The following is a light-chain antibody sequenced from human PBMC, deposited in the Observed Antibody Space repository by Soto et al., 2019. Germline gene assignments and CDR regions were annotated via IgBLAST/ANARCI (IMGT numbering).Light chain of an antibody. CDR3: QTWGTAIHDVV. Sequence: QSVLTQSPSASASLGASVKLTCTLSSGHSSYAIAWHQQQPEKGPRYLMKLNSDGSHSKGDGIPDRFSGSSSGAERHLTISSLQPEDEADYYCQTWGTAIHDVVFGGGTKLTVL. J-gene: IGLJ2*01. V-gene: IGLV4-69*01. CDR1: SGHSSYA. CDR2: LNSDGSH.